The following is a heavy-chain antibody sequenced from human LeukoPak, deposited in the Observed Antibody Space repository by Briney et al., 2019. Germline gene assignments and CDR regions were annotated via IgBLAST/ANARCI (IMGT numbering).Heavy chain of an antibody. CDR3: ARAESDSSGVDY. CDR1: KYTFSGYY. CDR2: INPNSGVT. J-gene: IGHJ4*02. D-gene: IGHD3-22*01. V-gene: IGHV1-2*02. Sequence: ASVKVSCKAFKYTFSGYYMHWVRQAPGQGLEWMGWINPNSGVTNYAQKFQGRVTVTRDTSTSTVYMELSSLRSEDTAVYYCARAESDSSGVDYWGQGTLVTVSS.